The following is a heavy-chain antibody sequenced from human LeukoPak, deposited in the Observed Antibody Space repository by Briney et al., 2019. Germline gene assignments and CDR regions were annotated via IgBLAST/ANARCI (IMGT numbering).Heavy chain of an antibody. CDR3: ARDRAERGMATIDY. CDR2: IYYSGST. V-gene: IGHV4-59*12. Sequence: PSETLSLTCTVSGGSISSYYWSWIRQPPGKGLEWIGYIYYSGSTYYNPSLKSRVTISVDTSKNQFSLKLSSVTAADTAVYYCARDRAERGMATIDYWGQGTLVTVSS. D-gene: IGHD5-24*01. CDR1: GGSISSYY. J-gene: IGHJ4*02.